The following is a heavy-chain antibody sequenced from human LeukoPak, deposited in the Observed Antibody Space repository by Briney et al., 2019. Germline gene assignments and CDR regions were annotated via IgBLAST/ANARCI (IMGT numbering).Heavy chain of an antibody. Sequence: AETLSLTCAVYGGSFSGYYWSWIRQPPGKGLEWIGEINHSGSTNYNPSLKSRVTISVDTSKNQFSLKLSSVTAADTAVYYCARIWFGENRYYYYYMDVWGKGTTVTVSS. CDR3: ARIWFGENRYYYYYMDV. V-gene: IGHV4-34*01. D-gene: IGHD3-10*01. CDR1: GGSFSGYY. CDR2: INHSGST. J-gene: IGHJ6*03.